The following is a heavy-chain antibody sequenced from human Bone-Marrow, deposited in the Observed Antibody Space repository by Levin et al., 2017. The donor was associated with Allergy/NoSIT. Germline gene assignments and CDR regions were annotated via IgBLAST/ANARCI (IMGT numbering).Heavy chain of an antibody. CDR1: GFTFSYYG. D-gene: IGHD6-13*01. CDR3: AKDEAAAGFYYYYGMDV. J-gene: IGHJ6*02. CDR2: ISYDGDKK. Sequence: GGSLRLSCAASGFTFSYYGIHWVRQAPGKGLEWVAFISYDGDKKNYVDSVKGRFTISRDNSNNTVFLQMNSLRSEDTAVYYCAKDEAAAGFYYYYGMDVWGQGTTVTVSS. V-gene: IGHV3-30*18.